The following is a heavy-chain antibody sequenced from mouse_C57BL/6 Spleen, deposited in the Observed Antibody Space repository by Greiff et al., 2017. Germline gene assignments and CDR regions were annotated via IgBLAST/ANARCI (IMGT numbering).Heavy chain of an antibody. D-gene: IGHD1-1*01. CDR1: GYTFTDYN. V-gene: IGHV1-18*01. CDR2: INPNNGGT. J-gene: IGHJ2*01. Sequence: EVQLQQSGPELVKPGASVKIPCKASGYTFTDYNMDWVKQSHGKSLEWIGDINPNNGGTIYNQKFKGKATLTVDKSSSTAYMELRSLTSEDTAVYYCARNGSSPYYFGYWGQGTTLTVSS. CDR3: ARNGSSPYYFGY.